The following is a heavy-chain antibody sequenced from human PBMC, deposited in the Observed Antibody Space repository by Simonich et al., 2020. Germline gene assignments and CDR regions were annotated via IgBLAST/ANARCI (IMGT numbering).Heavy chain of an antibody. V-gene: IGHV4-34*01. D-gene: IGHD3-10*01. CDR3: ARRRKVRGVQYYFDY. CDR1: GGSFSGYY. Sequence: QVQLQQWGAGLLKPSETLSLTCAVYGGSFSGYYWRWIRQPPGKGLEWIGEINHSGSTNYNPSRKSRVTISVDTSKNQFSLKLSSVTAADTAVYYCARRRKVRGVQYYFDYWGQGTLVTVSS. J-gene: IGHJ4*02. CDR2: INHSGST.